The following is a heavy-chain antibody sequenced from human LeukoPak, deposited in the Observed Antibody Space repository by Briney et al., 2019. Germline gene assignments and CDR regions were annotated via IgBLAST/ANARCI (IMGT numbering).Heavy chain of an antibody. CDR2: INHSGST. CDR1: GVSFSGYY. Sequence: SETLSLTCAVYGVSFSGYYWSWIRQPPGKGLEWIGKINHSGSTNYNPSLKSRVTISVNTSKNQFSLKLSSVTAADTAVYYCARAEYDPCFDYWGQGTLVTVSS. CDR3: ARAEYDPCFDY. D-gene: IGHD2/OR15-2a*01. J-gene: IGHJ4*02. V-gene: IGHV4-34*01.